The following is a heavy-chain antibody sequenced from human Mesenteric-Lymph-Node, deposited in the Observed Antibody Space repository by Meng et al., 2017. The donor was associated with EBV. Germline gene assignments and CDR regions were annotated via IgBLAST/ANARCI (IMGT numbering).Heavy chain of an antibody. CDR1: GGSVSGYD. CDR2: MYYSGST. Sequence: GQVRQWGAGLLKPSEALSLLCAVYGGSVSGYDWRGIRQPPGKGLEVIGNMYYSGSTYYNPSPKSRVTKSVDTSKNQFSRRLSSVSAAETAVYYCARARGLLWFGEFTVDYGGQGTLVTVSS. CDR3: ARARGLLWFGEFTVDY. V-gene: IGHV4-34*01. D-gene: IGHD3-10*01. J-gene: IGHJ4*02.